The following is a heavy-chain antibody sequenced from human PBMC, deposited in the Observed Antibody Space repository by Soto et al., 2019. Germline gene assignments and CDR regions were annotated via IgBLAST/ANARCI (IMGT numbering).Heavy chain of an antibody. CDR3: ARHRAFDI. V-gene: IGHV5-51*01. J-gene: IGHJ3*02. Sequence: PGESLKISCKGSGYSFTSYWISCVRQMPGKGLEWMGRIDPGDSDTRYSPSFQGQVTISADKSINTAYLQWSSLKVSDTAMYYCARHRAFDIWGQGTMVTVSS. CDR2: IDPGDSDT. CDR1: GYSFTSYW.